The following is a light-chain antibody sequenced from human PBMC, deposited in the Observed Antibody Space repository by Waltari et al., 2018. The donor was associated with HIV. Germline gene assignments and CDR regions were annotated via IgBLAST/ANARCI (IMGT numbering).Light chain of an antibody. Sequence: SYELTQPPSVSVSPGQTARITRSGDAFPKKYAYWYHQKPGQAPVLVIYKDTERPSGIPERFSGSSSGTTVTLTISGVQAEDEADYYCQSADSSGTWVFGGGTKLTFL. J-gene: IGLJ3*02. CDR1: AFPKKY. V-gene: IGLV3-25*03. CDR3: QSADSSGTWV. CDR2: KDT.